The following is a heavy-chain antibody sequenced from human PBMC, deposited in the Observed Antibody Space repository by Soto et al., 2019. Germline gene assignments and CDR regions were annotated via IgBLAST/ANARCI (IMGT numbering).Heavy chain of an antibody. CDR3: ARGRIAVAGTIYFGMDV. D-gene: IGHD6-19*01. V-gene: IGHV4-4*02. CDR1: GGSISSSNW. J-gene: IGHJ6*02. CDR2: IYHSGST. Sequence: SETLSLTCAVSGGSISSSNWWSWVRQPPGKGLEWIGEIYHSGSTNYNPSLKSRVTISVDKSKNQFSLKLSSVTAADTAVYYCARGRIAVAGTIYFGMDVWGQGTTVTVSS.